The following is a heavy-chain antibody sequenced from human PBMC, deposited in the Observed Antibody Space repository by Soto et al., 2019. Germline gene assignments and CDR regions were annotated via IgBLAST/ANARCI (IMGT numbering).Heavy chain of an antibody. CDR3: ARADAYSDYPVY. D-gene: IGHD4-17*01. CDR1: GFIFSDYD. J-gene: IGHJ4*02. Sequence: PGGSLRLSCAAAGFIFSDYDMNWVRQPPGKGLEWVSYISSSGSTIDYADSVKGRFTISRDNTKNSLYLQMNSLRAEDTAVYYCARADAYSDYPVYCGQGTLVTFSS. CDR2: ISSSGSTI. V-gene: IGHV3-48*03.